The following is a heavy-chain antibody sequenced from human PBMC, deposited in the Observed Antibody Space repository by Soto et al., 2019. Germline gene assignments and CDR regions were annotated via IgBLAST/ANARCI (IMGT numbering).Heavy chain of an antibody. CDR2: IYYSGST. CDR1: GGSISSSSYY. J-gene: IGHJ5*02. CDR3: ARQYYDYVWGSYRYHKNWFDP. Sequence: PSETLSLTCTVSGGSISSSSYYWGWIRQPPGKGLEWIGSIYYSGSTYYNPSLKSRVTISVDTSKNQCSLKLSSVTAADTAVYYCARQYYDYVWGSYRYHKNWFDPWGQGTLVTVSS. D-gene: IGHD3-16*02. V-gene: IGHV4-39*01.